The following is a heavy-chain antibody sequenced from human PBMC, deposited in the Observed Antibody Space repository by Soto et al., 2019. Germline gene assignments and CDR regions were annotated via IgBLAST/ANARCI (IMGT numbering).Heavy chain of an antibody. CDR3: ARGRISDFWSGYPFVDY. J-gene: IGHJ4*02. CDR2: IYYSGST. CDR1: GGSISSGDYY. Sequence: PXETLSLTFTVAGGSISSGDYYWSWIRQPPGKGLEWIGYIYYSGSTYYNPSLKSRVTISVDTSKNQFSLKLSSVTAADTAVYYCARGRISDFWSGYPFVDYWGQGTLVTVSS. D-gene: IGHD3-3*01. V-gene: IGHV4-30-4*01.